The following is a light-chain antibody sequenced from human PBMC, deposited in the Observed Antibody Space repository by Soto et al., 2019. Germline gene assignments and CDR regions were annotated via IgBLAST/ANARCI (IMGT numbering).Light chain of an antibody. V-gene: IGLV2-14*01. CDR3: SAYTARSTLV. J-gene: IGLJ3*02. Sequence: QSVLTQPASVSGYAGQSITISCSGTMRDVGAYNLVSWYQQHPGTAPKLIIYEVRNRPSGISSRLSGSRSGNTASLTISGLQSEDEGDYYCSAYTARSTLVFGGGTKLTVL. CDR1: MRDVGAYNL. CDR2: EVR.